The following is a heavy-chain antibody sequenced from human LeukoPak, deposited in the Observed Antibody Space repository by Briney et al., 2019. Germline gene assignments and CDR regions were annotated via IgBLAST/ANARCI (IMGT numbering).Heavy chain of an antibody. CDR1: GLTFSSYA. CDR2: ISGSGGST. CDR3: AKENGYYDFWSGPTGNWFDP. J-gene: IGHJ5*02. D-gene: IGHD3-3*01. Sequence: GGSLRLSCAASGLTFSSYAMSWVRQAPGKGLEWVSAISGSGGSTYYADSVKGRFTISRDNSKNTLYLQMNSLRAEDTAVYYCAKENGYYDFWSGPTGNWFDPWGQGTLVTVSS. V-gene: IGHV3-23*01.